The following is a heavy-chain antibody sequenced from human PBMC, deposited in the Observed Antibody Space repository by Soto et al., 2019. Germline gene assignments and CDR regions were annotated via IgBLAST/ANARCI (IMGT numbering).Heavy chain of an antibody. D-gene: IGHD3-22*01. CDR2: INPNSGGI. CDR3: AKLYGSRSYYYDP. CDR1: GYAFTDYF. Sequence: QVQLVQSGAEVKKPGASVKVSCKASGYAFTDYFMHWVRQAPGQGLEWMGWINPNSGGIKYAQKFQGRVTMTRDTSISTAYMELTRLRSDDTAVYYCAKLYGSRSYYYDPWGQGTLITVSS. V-gene: IGHV1-2*02. J-gene: IGHJ5*02.